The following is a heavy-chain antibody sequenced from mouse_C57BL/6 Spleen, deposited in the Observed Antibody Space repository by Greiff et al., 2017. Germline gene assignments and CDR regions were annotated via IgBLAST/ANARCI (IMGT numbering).Heavy chain of an antibody. J-gene: IGHJ4*01. CDR3: ARITTDYYAMDY. Sequence: QVQLKQSGAELVKPGASVKISCKASGYAFSSYWMNWVKQRPGKGLEWIGQIYPGDGDTNYNGKFKGKATLTADKSSSTAYMQLSSLTSEDSAVYFCARITTDYYAMDYWGQGTSVTVSS. CDR1: GYAFSSYW. D-gene: IGHD1-1*01. V-gene: IGHV1-80*01. CDR2: IYPGDGDT.